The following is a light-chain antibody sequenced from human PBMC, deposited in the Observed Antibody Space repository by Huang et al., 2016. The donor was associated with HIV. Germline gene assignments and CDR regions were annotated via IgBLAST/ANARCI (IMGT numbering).Light chain of an antibody. CDR3: QQYSKWPPNT. V-gene: IGKV3-15*01. CDR1: QSVNSK. CDR2: GAS. J-gene: IGKJ2*01. Sequence: EIVMTQSPATLSLSPGERATLSCRASQSVNSKLAWYQQKPGQAPRLLIKGASTRAAGVPGRFSGSGSGTEFTLTISSLQSEDFAVYYCQQYSKWPPNTFGQGTKLESK.